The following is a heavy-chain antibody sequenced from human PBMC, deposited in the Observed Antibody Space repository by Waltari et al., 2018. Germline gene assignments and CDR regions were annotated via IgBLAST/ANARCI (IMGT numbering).Heavy chain of an antibody. V-gene: IGHV7-4-1*02. CDR1: GYTFTSYA. Sequence: QVQLVQSGSELKKPGASVKVSCKASGYTFTSYAINGLRRAPGQGLELMGWINTNTGNPTYVQGFTGRFVFSLDTSVSTAYLQISSLKAEDTAVYYCVREVVPTSTIVVNWFDPWGQGTLVTVSS. D-gene: IGHD2-2*01. J-gene: IGHJ5*02. CDR3: VREVVPTSTIVVNWFDP. CDR2: INTNTGNP.